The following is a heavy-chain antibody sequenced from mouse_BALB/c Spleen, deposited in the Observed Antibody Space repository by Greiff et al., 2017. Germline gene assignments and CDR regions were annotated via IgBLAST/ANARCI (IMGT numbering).Heavy chain of an antibody. CDR2: ILPGSGST. Sequence: QVQLQQSGAELMKPGASVKISCKATGYTFSSYWIEWVKQRPGHGLEWIGEILPGSGSTNYNEKFKGKATFTADTSSNTAYMQLSSLTSEDSAGYCCARRGWEGGFDDWGQGTTLTVSS. CDR3: ARRGWEGGFDD. J-gene: IGHJ2*01. V-gene: IGHV1-9*01. CDR1: GYTFSSYW. D-gene: IGHD3-3*01.